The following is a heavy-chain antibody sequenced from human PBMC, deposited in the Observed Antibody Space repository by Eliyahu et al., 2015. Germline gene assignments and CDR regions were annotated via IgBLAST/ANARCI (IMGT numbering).Heavy chain of an antibody. J-gene: IGHJ4*02. CDR1: GFPFRXXS. CDR3: VTLDTYYYDSSGYYGITRGWFDY. CDR2: ISSSSSTI. V-gene: IGHV3-48*04. D-gene: IGHD3-22*01. Sequence: EVQLVESGGGLVQPGGSLRLSCXXSGFPFRXXSMXWXRQAPGKGXEWVSYISSSSSTIYYADSVKGRFTISRDNAKNSLYLQMNSLRAEDTAVYYCVTLDTYYYDSSGYYGITRGWFDYWGQGTLVTVSS.